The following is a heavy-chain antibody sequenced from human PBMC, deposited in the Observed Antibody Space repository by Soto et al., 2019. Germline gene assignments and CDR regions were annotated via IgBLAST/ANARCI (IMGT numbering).Heavy chain of an antibody. CDR1: GFTFSSYD. J-gene: IGHJ6*02. D-gene: IGHD5-18*01. Sequence: LRLSCAASGFTFSSYDMHWVRQATGKGLEWISAIGTAGDTYYPGSVKGRFTISREHAQNSLYLQMNSLRAGDTAVYSRARAYRGYSYGFYGMDVWGQGTTVTVSS. CDR2: IGTAGDT. V-gene: IGHV3-13*01. CDR3: ARAYRGYSYGFYGMDV.